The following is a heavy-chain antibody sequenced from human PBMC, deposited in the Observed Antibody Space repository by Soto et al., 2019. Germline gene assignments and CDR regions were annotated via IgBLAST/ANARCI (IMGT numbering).Heavy chain of an antibody. Sequence: GESLKISCKGSGYSFTSYWIGWVRQMPGKGLEWMGIIYPGDSDTRYSPSFQGQVTISADKSISTAYLQWSSLKASDTAMYYYARLYYYDSSGYHSNYYYYYGMDVWGQGTTVTVSS. J-gene: IGHJ6*02. V-gene: IGHV5-51*01. D-gene: IGHD3-22*01. CDR2: IYPGDSDT. CDR1: GYSFTSYW. CDR3: ARLYYYDSSGYHSNYYYYYGMDV.